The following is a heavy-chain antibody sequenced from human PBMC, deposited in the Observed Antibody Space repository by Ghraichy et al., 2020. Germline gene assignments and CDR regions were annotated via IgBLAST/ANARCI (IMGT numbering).Heavy chain of an antibody. V-gene: IGHV3-23*01. CDR2: IMGSGDGT. CDR1: EFIFSNYA. CDR3: AKASGHSTGWWVDYFDY. J-gene: IGHJ4*02. Sequence: GGSLRLSCAASEFIFSNYAMTWVRQAPGKGLEWVPGIMGSGDGTYNPDPLKGRFTISRDNSKNTLYLQMNSLRADDTAVYYCAKASGHSTGWWVDYFDYWGQGALVTVSS. D-gene: IGHD6-19*01.